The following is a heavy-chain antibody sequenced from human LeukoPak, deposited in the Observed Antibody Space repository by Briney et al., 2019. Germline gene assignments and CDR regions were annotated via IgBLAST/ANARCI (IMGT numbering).Heavy chain of an antibody. V-gene: IGHV3-64D*09. J-gene: IGHJ5*02. CDR1: GFTFSSHA. Sequence: GGSPRLSCSASGFTFSSHAMYWVRQAPGKGLESVSAISSNGGSTHYADSVKGRFTISRDNSKNMVYLQMSSVRAEDTAVYYCVKSQDYYGQFDPWGQGTLVTVSS. D-gene: IGHD3-10*01. CDR2: ISSNGGST. CDR3: VKSQDYYGQFDP.